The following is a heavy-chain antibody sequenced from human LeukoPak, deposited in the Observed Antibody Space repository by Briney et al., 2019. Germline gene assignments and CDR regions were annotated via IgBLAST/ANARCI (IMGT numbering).Heavy chain of an antibody. CDR1: GFMFGTYG. V-gene: IGHV3-30*03. Sequence: QSGGSLRLSCAASGFMFGTYGMQWVRQAPGKGLEWVAVISYDGSNKYYADSVKGRFTISRDNSKNTLYLQMNSLRAEDMAVYYCARVQRYSSGWFDAFDIWGQGTMVTVSS. CDR2: ISYDGSNK. D-gene: IGHD6-19*01. J-gene: IGHJ3*02. CDR3: ARVQRYSSGWFDAFDI.